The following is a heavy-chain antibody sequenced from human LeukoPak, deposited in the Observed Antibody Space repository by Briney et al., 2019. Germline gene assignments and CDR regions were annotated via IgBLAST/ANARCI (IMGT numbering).Heavy chain of an antibody. V-gene: IGHV4-34*01. Sequence: PSETLSLNCAVSGGPFSGFYWSWIRQSPEKGLEWIGEINHSGTTTNNPSLKNRVTISVVTPKNQFSLELSSVTAADTAVYYCARGRYDGNYRGGFYNFDYWGPGTLVTASS. CDR2: INHSGTT. J-gene: IGHJ4*02. CDR3: ARGRYDGNYRGGFYNFDY. D-gene: IGHD1-7*01. CDR1: GGPFSGFY.